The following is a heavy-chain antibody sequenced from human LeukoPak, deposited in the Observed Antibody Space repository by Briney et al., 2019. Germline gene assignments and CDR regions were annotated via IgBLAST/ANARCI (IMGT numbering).Heavy chain of an antibody. CDR2: IKRDGSEK. CDR1: GFTFSSYA. CDR3: ARVSNWADYYYYYMDV. D-gene: IGHD7-27*01. J-gene: IGHJ6*03. Sequence: GGSLRLSCAASGFTFSSYAMSWVRQAPGKGLEWVANIKRDGSEKSFVDSVKGRFTISRDNARNSLYLQMNSLRAEDTAVYYCARVSNWADYYYYYMDVRGKGTTVTVSS. V-gene: IGHV3-7*01.